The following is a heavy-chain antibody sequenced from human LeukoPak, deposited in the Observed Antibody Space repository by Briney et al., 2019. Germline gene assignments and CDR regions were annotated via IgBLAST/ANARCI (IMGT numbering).Heavy chain of an antibody. Sequence: GASVKVSSKASGYTFNGYYIHWVRQAPGQGLEWMGWINPNSGGTNYAQKFQGRVTMTRDTSISTAYMELSSLRSDDTAVFYCATSSGWKSNIDYWGQGTLVTVSS. V-gene: IGHV1-2*02. CDR1: GYTFNGYY. CDR2: INPNSGGT. J-gene: IGHJ4*02. CDR3: ATSSGWKSNIDY. D-gene: IGHD6-19*01.